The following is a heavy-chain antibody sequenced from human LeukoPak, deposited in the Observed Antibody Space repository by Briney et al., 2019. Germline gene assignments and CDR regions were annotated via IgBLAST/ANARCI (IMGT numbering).Heavy chain of an antibody. CDR1: GYSFTNYW. CDR3: ARIPQAYCSGGSCYLGWFDP. J-gene: IGHJ5*02. D-gene: IGHD2-15*01. CDR2: IYPGDSDT. V-gene: IGHV5-51*01. Sequence: GESLKISCKGSGYSFTNYWIAWVRQMPGKGLEWMGIIYPGDSDTRYRPSFQDQVTISADKSISTAYLQWSSLKASDTAMYYCARIPQAYCSGGSCYLGWFDPWGQGTLVTVSS.